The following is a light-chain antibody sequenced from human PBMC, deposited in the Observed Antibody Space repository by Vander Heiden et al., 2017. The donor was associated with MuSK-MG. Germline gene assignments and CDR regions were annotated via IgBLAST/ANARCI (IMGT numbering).Light chain of an antibody. Sequence: SYELTQPPSVSVSPGQTASITCSGDKLGDKYACWYQQKPGQSPVLVIYQDSKRPSGIPERFSGSNSGNPATLTISGTQAMDEADYYCQAWDSSTVVFGGGTKLPAL. CDR2: QDS. V-gene: IGLV3-1*01. J-gene: IGLJ2*01. CDR3: QAWDSSTVV. CDR1: KLGDKY.